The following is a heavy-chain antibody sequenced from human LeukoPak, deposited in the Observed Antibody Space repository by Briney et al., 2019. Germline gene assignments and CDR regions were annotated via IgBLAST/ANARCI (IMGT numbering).Heavy chain of an antibody. Sequence: PGGSLRLSCAASGFTFSSYSMNWVRHAPGKGLEWVSYISSSSSTMFYADSVRGRFTISRDNAKYTLYLQMNNLRAEDTALYYCAKKGGQLIRAFDIWGQGTMVTVSS. CDR2: ISSSSSTM. CDR3: AKKGGQLIRAFDI. J-gene: IGHJ3*02. D-gene: IGHD2-21*01. CDR1: GFTFSSYS. V-gene: IGHV3-48*01.